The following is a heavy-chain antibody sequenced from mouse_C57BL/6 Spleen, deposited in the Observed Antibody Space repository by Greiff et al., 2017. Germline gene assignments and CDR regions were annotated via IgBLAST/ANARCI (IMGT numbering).Heavy chain of an antibody. V-gene: IGHV14-4*01. CDR3: TTSLNISVYCDY. D-gene: IGHD3-1*01. CDR2: IDPENGDT. Sequence: EVQLQESGAELVRPGASVKLSCTASGFNIKDDYMHWVKQRPEQGLEWIGWIDPENGDTEYASKFQGKATITADTSSNTAYLQLSSLTSEDTAVYYCTTSLNISVYCDYWGQGTTLTVSS. CDR1: GFNIKDDY. J-gene: IGHJ2*01.